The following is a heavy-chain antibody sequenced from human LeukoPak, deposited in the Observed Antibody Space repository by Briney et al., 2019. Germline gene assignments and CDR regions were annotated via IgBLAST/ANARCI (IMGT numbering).Heavy chain of an antibody. D-gene: IGHD2-8*02. J-gene: IGHJ4*02. CDR3: ARHSPTYWVFDY. CDR1: GGSISSHY. Sequence: QPSETLSLTCTVSGGSISSHYWSWIRQPPGKGLEWIGYIYYSGTTNYNPSLQSRVSISVDTSKNQFSLWLSSVTAADTAVYYCARHSPTYWVFDYWGQGTLVTVSS. CDR2: IYYSGTT. V-gene: IGHV4-59*08.